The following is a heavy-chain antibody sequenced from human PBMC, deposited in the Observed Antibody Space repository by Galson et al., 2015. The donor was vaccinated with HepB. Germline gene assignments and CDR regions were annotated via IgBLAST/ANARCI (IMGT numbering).Heavy chain of an antibody. J-gene: IGHJ6*02. CDR3: ARVAGTIYYYGMDV. V-gene: IGHV6-1*01. D-gene: IGHD2-15*01. Sequence: CAISGDSVSSHSAAWYWIRQSPPRGLEWLGRTYYRAKWYNDYAVSVRGRITINSDTSKNQFSLHLNFVTPEDTAVYYCARVAGTIYYYGMDVWGQGTTVTVSS. CDR1: GDSVSSHSAA. CDR2: TYYRAKWYN.